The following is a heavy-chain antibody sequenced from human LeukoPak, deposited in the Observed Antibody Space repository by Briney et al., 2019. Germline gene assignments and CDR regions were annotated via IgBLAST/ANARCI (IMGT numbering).Heavy chain of an antibody. V-gene: IGHV4-61*01. CDR1: GYSISSGYY. CDR3: ARGYYGQNLPDY. CDR2: IYYSGST. J-gene: IGHJ4*02. Sequence: PSETLSLTCTVSGYSISSGYYWGWIRQPPGKGLEWIGYIYYSGSTNYNPSLKSRVTISVDTSKNQFSLKLSSVTAADTAVYYCARGYYGQNLPDYWGQGTLVTVSS. D-gene: IGHD3-10*01.